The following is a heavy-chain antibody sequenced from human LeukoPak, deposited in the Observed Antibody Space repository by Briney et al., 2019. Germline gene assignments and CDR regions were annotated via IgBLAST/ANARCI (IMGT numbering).Heavy chain of an antibody. CDR3: AKGNRPYYYDSSGYYDFDY. J-gene: IGHJ4*02. CDR1: GYTLTELS. D-gene: IGHD3-22*01. Sequence: ASVKVSCKVSGYTLTELSMHWVRQAPGKGLEWMGGFDPEDGETIYAQKFQGRVTMTEDTSTDTAYMELSSLRSEDTAVYYCAKGNRPYYYDSSGYYDFDYWGQGTLVTVSS. V-gene: IGHV1-24*01. CDR2: FDPEDGET.